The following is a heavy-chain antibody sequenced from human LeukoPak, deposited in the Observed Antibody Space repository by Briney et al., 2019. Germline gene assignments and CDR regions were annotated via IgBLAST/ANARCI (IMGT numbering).Heavy chain of an antibody. CDR1: GGSISSYY. Sequence: PSETLSLTCTVSGGSISSYYWSWIRQPPGKGLEWIGYIYYSGSTNYNPSLKSRVTISGDTSKNQFSLKLSSVTAADTAVYYCARDPGPPPYGSGSYTDNYYYYGMDVWGQGTTVTVSS. V-gene: IGHV4-59*01. D-gene: IGHD3-10*01. CDR2: IYYSGST. J-gene: IGHJ6*02. CDR3: ARDPGPPPYGSGSYTDNYYYYGMDV.